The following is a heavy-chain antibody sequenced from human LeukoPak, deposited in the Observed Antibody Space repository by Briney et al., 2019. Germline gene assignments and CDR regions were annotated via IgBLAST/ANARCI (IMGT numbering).Heavy chain of an antibody. D-gene: IGHD1-26*01. CDR1: GGSINSYY. CDR3: ARQSTGWGQFDP. CDR2: IYTSGST. V-gene: IGHV4-4*09. J-gene: IGHJ5*02. Sequence: SETLSLTCTVSGGSINSYYWSWLRQPPGKGLEWIGYIYTSGSTTYNPSLNTRVTISLDTSKNHSSLKLSSVTAADTAVYYCARQSTGWGQFDPWGQGTLVTVSS.